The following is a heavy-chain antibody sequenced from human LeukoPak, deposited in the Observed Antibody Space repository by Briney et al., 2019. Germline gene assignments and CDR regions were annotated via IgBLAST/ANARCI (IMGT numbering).Heavy chain of an antibody. CDR1: GLTFSSYA. V-gene: IGHV3-23*01. CDR2: ISGSGGST. J-gene: IGHJ4*02. D-gene: IGHD3-22*01. CDR3: AKDGTYYDSSGYYYGSYFDY. Sequence: GGSLRLSCAASGLTFSSYAMSWVRQAPGKGLEWVSAISGSGGSTYYADSVKGRFTISRDNSKNTLYLQMNSLRAEDTAVYYCAKDGTYYDSSGYYYGSYFDYWGQGTLVTVSS.